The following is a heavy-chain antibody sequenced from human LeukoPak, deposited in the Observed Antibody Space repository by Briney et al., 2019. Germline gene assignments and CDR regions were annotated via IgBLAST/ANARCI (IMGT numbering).Heavy chain of an antibody. CDR1: GFTFSHFA. CDR3: VRGSKIRGVIPEGEFDY. Sequence: PGGSLRLPCEASGFTFSHFAMHWVRQAPGKGLEWVAVISYDGKKTYYADSVKGRFTLSRDDSQNTVYLQMNSLRDDDTALYYCVRGSKIRGVIPEGEFDYWGQGTLVTVSS. D-gene: IGHD3-10*01. J-gene: IGHJ4*02. CDR2: ISYDGKKT. V-gene: IGHV3-30*04.